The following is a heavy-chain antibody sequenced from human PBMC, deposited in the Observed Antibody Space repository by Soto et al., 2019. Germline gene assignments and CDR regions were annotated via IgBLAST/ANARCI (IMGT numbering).Heavy chain of an antibody. J-gene: IGHJ3*01. D-gene: IGHD2-21*01. V-gene: IGHV3-48*03. CDR3: AGEHVLMFASYEAFNV. Sequence: EEQLVESGGDLVQPGGSLRLSCTSSGFALDTYDMNWVRLAPGKDLEWISHIATGGDRIYYADSVKGRFTISRDNARTSLYLQMNSLRDDDTALYYYAGEHVLMFASYEAFNVWGQGTLVTVSS. CDR1: GFALDTYD. CDR2: IATGGDRI.